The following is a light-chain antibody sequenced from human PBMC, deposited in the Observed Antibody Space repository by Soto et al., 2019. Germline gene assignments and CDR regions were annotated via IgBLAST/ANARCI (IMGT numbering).Light chain of an antibody. V-gene: IGKV3-20*01. J-gene: IGKJ1*01. CDR3: QQYGSSPTT. Sequence: ETVLTQSPGTLSLSPGERATLSCRASQSVSSSYLAWYQQKPGQAPRLLIYGASSRATGIPDRFSGSGSGTDFALTISRLEPEDFAEYYCQQYGSSPTTFGQGTKVEIK. CDR1: QSVSSSY. CDR2: GAS.